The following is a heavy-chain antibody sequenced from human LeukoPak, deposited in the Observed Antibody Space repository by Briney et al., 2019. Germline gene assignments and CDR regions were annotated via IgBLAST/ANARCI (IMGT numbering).Heavy chain of an antibody. CDR3: ASTGDIGYCSSTSCCFDY. CDR1: SFSVSSNY. D-gene: IGHD2-2*01. J-gene: IGHJ4*02. V-gene: IGHV3-53*01. Sequence: GGSLRLSCAAPSFSVSSNYMTWVRQAPGKGLECVSVIYSGGSTYYADSVKGRFTISRDNSKNTLYLQMNSLRAEDTAVYFCASTGDIGYCSSTSCCFDYWGQGILVTVSS. CDR2: IYSGGST.